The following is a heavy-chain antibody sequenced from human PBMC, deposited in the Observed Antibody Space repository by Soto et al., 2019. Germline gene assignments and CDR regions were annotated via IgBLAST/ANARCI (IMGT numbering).Heavy chain of an antibody. CDR3: AASRGYCSGGSCYAWVFDS. Sequence: QVQLQESGPGLVKPSETLSLTCTVSGASINSYYWSWIRQPPGKGLEWIGDIYYSGRTNYSPSLKSRVTISVDTSRNQFSLTLSSVTAADTAVYYCAASRGYCSGGSCYAWVFDSWGQGTLVTVSS. CDR2: IYYSGRT. D-gene: IGHD2-15*01. V-gene: IGHV4-59*01. J-gene: IGHJ4*02. CDR1: GASINSYY.